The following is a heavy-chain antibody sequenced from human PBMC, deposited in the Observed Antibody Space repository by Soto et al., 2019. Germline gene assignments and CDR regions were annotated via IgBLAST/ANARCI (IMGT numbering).Heavy chain of an antibody. J-gene: IGHJ4*02. Sequence: GGSLRLSCAASGFTFSSYGMSWVRQAPGKGLEWVSLISGGGGSTYYADSVKGRFTISRDNSKNTLYLQINSLRAEDTAVYYCAKARQGATYSFDYWGQGTLVTVSS. CDR3: AKARQGATYSFDY. CDR1: GFTFSSYG. V-gene: IGHV3-23*01. CDR2: ISGGGGST. D-gene: IGHD1-26*01.